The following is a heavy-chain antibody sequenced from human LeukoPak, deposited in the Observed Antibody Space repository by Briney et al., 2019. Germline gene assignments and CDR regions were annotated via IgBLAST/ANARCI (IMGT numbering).Heavy chain of an antibody. D-gene: IGHD3-22*01. CDR1: GXSISSYY. V-gene: IGHV4-59*08. Sequence: SETLSLTCTVTGXSISSYYGSWIRQPPGKGQEWIGYIHYSGTPNYNPSLKSRVTISVDTSKNQFSLKLSSVTAADTAVYYCANLIYDSRGYYFDSWGQGTLVTVSS. CDR3: ANLIYDSRGYYFDS. CDR2: IHYSGTP. J-gene: IGHJ4*02.